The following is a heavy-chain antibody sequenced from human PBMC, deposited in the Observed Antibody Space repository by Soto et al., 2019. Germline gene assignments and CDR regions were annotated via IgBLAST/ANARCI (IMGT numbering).Heavy chain of an antibody. J-gene: IGHJ6*02. Sequence: EVQLVESGGTLVQPGGSLRLSCAASGFTVSTNFMTWVRQAPGKGLEWVSVIYSGGSTFYADSVTGRFTITRDNSKNTLYFQMNSLRVEDTAVYYCARARMQLWPNYYDDGLDVWGQGTTVTVSS. D-gene: IGHD5-18*01. CDR2: IYSGGST. CDR1: GFTVSTNF. V-gene: IGHV3-66*01. CDR3: ARARMQLWPNYYDDGLDV.